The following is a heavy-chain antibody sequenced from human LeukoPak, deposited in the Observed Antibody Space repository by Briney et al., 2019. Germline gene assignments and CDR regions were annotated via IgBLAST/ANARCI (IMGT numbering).Heavy chain of an antibody. CDR2: TSAYNGNT. CDR1: GYTFTSYG. CDR3: GVSGSDAFDI. J-gene: IGHJ3*02. V-gene: IGHV1-18*01. D-gene: IGHD3-22*01. Sequence: GGSVKVSCKASGYTFTSYGISWVRQAPGQGLEWMGWTSAYNGNTNYAQKLQGRVTMTTDTSTSTAYMELRSLRSDDTAVYYCGVSGSDAFDIWGQGTMVTVSS.